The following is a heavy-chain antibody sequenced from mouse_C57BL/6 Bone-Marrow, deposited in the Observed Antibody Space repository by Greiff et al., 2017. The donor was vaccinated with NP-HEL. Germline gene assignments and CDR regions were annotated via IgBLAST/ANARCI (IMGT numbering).Heavy chain of an antibody. Sequence: VQLQQPGAELVMPGASVKLSCKASGYTFTSYWMHWVKQRPGQGLEWIGEIDPSDSYTNYNQKFKGKSPLTVDKSSSTAYMHLSSLTSEDSAVYYCARDGSYYYGSSPYWYFDVWGTGTTVTVSS. CDR1: GYTFTSYW. CDR3: ARDGSYYYGSSPYWYFDV. CDR2: IDPSDSYT. V-gene: IGHV1-69*01. D-gene: IGHD1-1*01. J-gene: IGHJ1*03.